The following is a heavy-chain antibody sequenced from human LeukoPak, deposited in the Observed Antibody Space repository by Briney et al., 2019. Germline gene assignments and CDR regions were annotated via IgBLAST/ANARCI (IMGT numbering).Heavy chain of an antibody. CDR3: ARGKYSSSSYDY. J-gene: IGHJ4*02. CDR1: GGSISSYY. Sequence: SETLSLTCTVSGGSISSYYWSWIRQPPGKGLEWIGYIYYGGSTNYNPSLKSRVTISVDTSKNQFSLKLSSVTAADTAVYYCARGKYSSSSYDYWGQGTLVTVSS. D-gene: IGHD6-6*01. V-gene: IGHV4-59*01. CDR2: IYYGGST.